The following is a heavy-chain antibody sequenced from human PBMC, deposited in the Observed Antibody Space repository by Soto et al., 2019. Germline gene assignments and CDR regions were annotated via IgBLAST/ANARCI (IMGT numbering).Heavy chain of an antibody. Sequence: SVKVSCKASGGTFSSYAISWVRQAPGQGLEWMGGIIPIFGTANYAQKFQGRVTITADESTSTAYMELSSLRSEDTAVYYCARAGNVDTAMVTLGSSYYYYGMDVWGQGTTVTVSS. D-gene: IGHD5-18*01. J-gene: IGHJ6*02. CDR1: GGTFSSYA. CDR3: ARAGNVDTAMVTLGSSYYYYGMDV. CDR2: IIPIFGTA. V-gene: IGHV1-69*13.